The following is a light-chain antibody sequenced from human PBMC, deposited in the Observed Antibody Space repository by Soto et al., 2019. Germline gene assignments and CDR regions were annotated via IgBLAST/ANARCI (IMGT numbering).Light chain of an antibody. V-gene: IGKV3-20*01. CDR1: QSVSSSY. CDR2: GAS. Sequence: EIVLTQSPGTLSLSPGERATLSCRASQSVSSSYLAWYQQKPGQAPRLLIYGASSRATGIPDRFSGSGSGTDFTLTISRLEPEDFAVYYCQQYGSSPRTFVQGTQVEIK. CDR3: QQYGSSPRT. J-gene: IGKJ1*01.